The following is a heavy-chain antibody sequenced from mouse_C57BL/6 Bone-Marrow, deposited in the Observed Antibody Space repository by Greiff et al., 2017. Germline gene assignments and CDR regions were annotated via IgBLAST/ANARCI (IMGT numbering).Heavy chain of an antibody. J-gene: IGHJ2*01. V-gene: IGHV1-81*01. CDR2: IYPRSGNT. Sequence: QVQLQQSGAELARPGASVKLSCKASGYTFTSYGISWVKQRTGQGLEWIGEIYPRSGNTYYNEKFKGKATLTADKSSSTAYMELRSLTSGDSAVYFCAGWSDERDYFDYWGQGTTLTVSS. CDR3: AGWSDERDYFDY. CDR1: GYTFTSYG.